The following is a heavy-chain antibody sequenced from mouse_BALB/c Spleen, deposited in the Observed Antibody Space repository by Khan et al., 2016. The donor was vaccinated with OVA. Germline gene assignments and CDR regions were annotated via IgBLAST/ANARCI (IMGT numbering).Heavy chain of an antibody. CDR2: IYPGNSDT. CDR3: TRGGFSSFAY. Sequence: VQLKQSGTVLARPGDSVKMSCKASGYSFTTYLIHWVQQMPGQGLEWIGDIYPGNSDTRYNQKFKDKAKLTSGTSASTAYMELSSLKNEDSAVSYCTRGGFSSFAYWGQGTLVTVSA. D-gene: IGHD1-3*01. V-gene: IGHV1-5*01. CDR1: GYSFTTYL. J-gene: IGHJ3*01.